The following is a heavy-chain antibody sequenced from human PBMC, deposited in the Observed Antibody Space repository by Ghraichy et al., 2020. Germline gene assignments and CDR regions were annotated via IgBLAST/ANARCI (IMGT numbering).Heavy chain of an antibody. V-gene: IGHV3-15*07. Sequence: LSLTCAASGFNFNNAGMHWVRQAPGKGLEWVGGIKSKTDGGTTDDAAPVKGRFTIESDDLKITLYLKMNSLKAEDTAVYYCPTLGAAGVWGQGTLVSVSS. CDR2: IKSKTDGGTT. J-gene: IGHJ4*02. CDR3: PTLGAAGV. CDR1: GFNFNNAG. D-gene: IGHD6-13*01.